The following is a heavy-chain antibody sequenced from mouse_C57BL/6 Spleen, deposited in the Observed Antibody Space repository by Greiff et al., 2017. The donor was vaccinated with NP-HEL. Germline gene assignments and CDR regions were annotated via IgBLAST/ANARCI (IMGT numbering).Heavy chain of an antibody. J-gene: IGHJ4*01. CDR1: GYTFTSYW. D-gene: IGHD2-4*01. CDR2: IYPGSGST. Sequence: VQLQQPGAELVKPGASVKMSCKASGYTFTSYWITWVKQRPGQGLEWIGDIYPGSGSTTYNEKFKSKATLTVDTSSSTAYMQLSSRTSEDSAVYYCAKGIYYDYGYAMDYWGQGTSVTVSS. CDR3: AKGIYYDYGYAMDY. V-gene: IGHV1-55*01.